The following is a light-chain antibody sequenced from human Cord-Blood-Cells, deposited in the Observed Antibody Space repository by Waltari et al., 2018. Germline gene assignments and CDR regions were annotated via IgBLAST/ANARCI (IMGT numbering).Light chain of an antibody. V-gene: IGLV2-14*01. CDR1: SSDVGGYTS. Sequence: QSALTQPASVSGSPGQSITISCTGTSSDVGGYTSVSWYQQHPGKAPKLMIYDVSKRPSGVSNRFSGSKSGNTASLTISGLQAEDEADYYCSSYTSSSTFVFGGGTKLTVL. CDR3: SSYTSSSTFV. J-gene: IGLJ3*02. CDR2: DVS.